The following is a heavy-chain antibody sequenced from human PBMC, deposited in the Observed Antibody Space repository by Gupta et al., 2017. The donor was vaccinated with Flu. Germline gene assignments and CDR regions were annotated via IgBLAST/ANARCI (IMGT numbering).Heavy chain of an antibody. V-gene: IGHV3-30*04. CDR2: ISYDGNNK. CDR3: VRTTSMDV. CDR1: EFFFSDYA. Sequence: QVQLVQSGGGVVQPGTSLRLSCVASEFFFSDYAMHWVRQAPGKGLEWVAGISYDGNNKYYTDSVKGRFSISRDNSKNSLFLQLNGLRTDDSAMYYCVRTTSMDVWGNGTMVTVSS. J-gene: IGHJ6*03. D-gene: IGHD1-1*01.